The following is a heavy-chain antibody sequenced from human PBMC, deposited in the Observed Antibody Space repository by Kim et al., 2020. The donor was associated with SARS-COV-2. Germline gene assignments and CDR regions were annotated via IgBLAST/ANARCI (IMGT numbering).Heavy chain of an antibody. J-gene: IGHJ4*02. V-gene: IGHV3-23*01. D-gene: IGHD1-26*01. CDR3: RLGSYDS. CDR1: GFTFSSYD. Sequence: GGSLRLSCAASGFTFSSYDMSWVRQAPGKGLEWVSVISGSGGAYTYYAESVQGRFTISRDNSKSTLSLQMNNLRVEDTALYYCRLGSYDSWGQGTLVTVS. CDR2: ISGSGGAYT.